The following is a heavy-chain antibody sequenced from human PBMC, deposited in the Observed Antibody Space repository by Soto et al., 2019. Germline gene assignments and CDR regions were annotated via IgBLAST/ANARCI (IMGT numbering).Heavy chain of an antibody. D-gene: IGHD3-3*01. CDR3: AKDSGELEWAREGGFDI. Sequence: EVQLLESGGGLVQPGGSLRLSCAGSGLTISNYAMTWLRQAPGTGLEWVSGISDSAGDTYYTYSGKSRLTIAKDHTKHPLYLQMNSLRAEDTAIYYCAKDSGELEWAREGGFDIWGQGTMVTVSS. J-gene: IGHJ3*02. V-gene: IGHV3-23*01. CDR1: GLTISNYA. CDR2: ISDSAGDT.